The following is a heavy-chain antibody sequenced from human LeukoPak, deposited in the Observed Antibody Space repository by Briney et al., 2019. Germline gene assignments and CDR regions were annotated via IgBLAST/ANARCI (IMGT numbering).Heavy chain of an antibody. V-gene: IGHV3-30*02. CDR3: ARDRGLNDAFDI. CDR1: GFTFSSYG. Sequence: GGSLRLSCAASGFTFSSYGMHWVRQAPGKGREWVAFIRYDGSNKYYADSVKGRFTISRDNSKNTLYLQMNSLRAEDTAVYYCARDRGLNDAFDIWGQGTMVTVSS. J-gene: IGHJ3*02. D-gene: IGHD3/OR15-3a*01. CDR2: IRYDGSNK.